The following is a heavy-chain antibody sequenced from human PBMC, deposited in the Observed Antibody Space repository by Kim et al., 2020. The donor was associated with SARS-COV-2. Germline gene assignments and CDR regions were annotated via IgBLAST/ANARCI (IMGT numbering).Heavy chain of an antibody. Sequence: YNDYEVLVKGRITINPDTAKNQFSLQLNSVTPEDTAVYYCARGRASAFDSWGQGILVTVSS. CDR3: ARGRASAFDS. V-gene: IGHV6-1*01. J-gene: IGHJ4*02. CDR2: YN.